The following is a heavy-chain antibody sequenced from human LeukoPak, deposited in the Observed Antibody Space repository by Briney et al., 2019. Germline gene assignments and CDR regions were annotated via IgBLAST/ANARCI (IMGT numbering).Heavy chain of an antibody. Sequence: SETLSLTCTVSGGSISSYYWSWIRQPPGKGLEWIGYIYYSGSTNYNPSLKSRVTISVDTSKNQFSLKLSSVTAADTAVYYCAREVGAMAPNFDYWGQGTLVTVSS. J-gene: IGHJ4*02. D-gene: IGHD5-18*01. CDR3: AREVGAMAPNFDY. CDR1: GGSISSYY. CDR2: IYYSGST. V-gene: IGHV4-59*01.